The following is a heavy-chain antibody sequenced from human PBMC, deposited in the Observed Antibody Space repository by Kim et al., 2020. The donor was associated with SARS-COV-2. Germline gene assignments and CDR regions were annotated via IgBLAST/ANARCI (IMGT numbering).Heavy chain of an antibody. CDR1: GGPISSSSYY. CDR2: IYHTGST. CDR3: AVAIRGIPFFDH. J-gene: IGHJ4*02. Sequence: SETLSLTCSVSGGPISSSSYYWGWIRQPPGKGLEWIGNIYHTGSTYYSPSLKSRVAISIDTSKDQFTLKLNSVTAADTAVYYCAVAIRGIPFFDHWGQGTLITASA. D-gene: IGHD3-10*01. V-gene: IGHV4-39*01.